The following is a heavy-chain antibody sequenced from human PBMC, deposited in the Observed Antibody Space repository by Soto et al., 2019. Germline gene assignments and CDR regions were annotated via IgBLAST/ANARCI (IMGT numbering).Heavy chain of an antibody. Sequence: SETLSLTCAVSGGSISSGDYSWSWIRQPPGKGLEWIGYIYLTGTTYYSPSLKSRVTPSIDTSRNQFSLKLTSVTAADTAVYYCASQKLDVPAYFDYWGQGTLVTVSS. D-gene: IGHD1-1*01. CDR3: ASQKLDVPAYFDY. V-gene: IGHV4-30-2*01. CDR1: GGSISSGDYS. CDR2: IYLTGTT. J-gene: IGHJ4*02.